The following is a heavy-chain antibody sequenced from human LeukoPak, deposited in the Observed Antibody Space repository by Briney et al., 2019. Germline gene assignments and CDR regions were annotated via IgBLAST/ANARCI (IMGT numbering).Heavy chain of an antibody. CDR3: ARLRRNSDRSGFYYYYDY. CDR2: IPSSGSSI. Sequence: QPGGSLRLSCAASGFIFTTYSMSWVRQAPGKGLEWVSHIPSSGSSIYYADSVKGRFTISRDNAKSSLYLQMNSLRAEDSAVYYCARLRRNSDRSGFYYYYDYWGQGTLVTVSS. J-gene: IGHJ4*02. V-gene: IGHV3-48*01. D-gene: IGHD3-22*01. CDR1: GFIFTTYS.